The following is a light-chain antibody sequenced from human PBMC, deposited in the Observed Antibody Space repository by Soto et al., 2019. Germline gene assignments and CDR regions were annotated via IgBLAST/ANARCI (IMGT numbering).Light chain of an antibody. J-gene: IGLJ2*01. CDR3: SSYGGSNNVV. CDR1: SSDVGGYNY. Sequence: QSALTQPPSASGSPGQSVTISCTGTSSDVGGYNYVSWYQQHPGKAPKLMIYEGNKRPSGVPDRFSGSKSGNTASLTVSGLQAEDEADYYCSSYGGSNNVVFGGGTKLTVL. V-gene: IGLV2-8*01. CDR2: EGN.